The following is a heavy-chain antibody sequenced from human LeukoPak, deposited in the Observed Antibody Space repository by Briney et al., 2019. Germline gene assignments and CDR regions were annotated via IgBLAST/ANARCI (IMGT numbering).Heavy chain of an antibody. CDR2: ISSSSSYI. CDR3: ARDSLGRFGKDISYGPPLNY. Sequence: GESLRLSCAASGFTFSSYSMNWVRQAPGKGLEWVSSISSSSSYIYYADSVKGRFTISRDNAKNSLYLQMNSLRAEDTAVYYCARDSLGRFGKDISYGPPLNYWGQGTLVTVSS. CDR1: GFTFSSYS. J-gene: IGHJ4*02. V-gene: IGHV3-21*01. D-gene: IGHD5-18*01.